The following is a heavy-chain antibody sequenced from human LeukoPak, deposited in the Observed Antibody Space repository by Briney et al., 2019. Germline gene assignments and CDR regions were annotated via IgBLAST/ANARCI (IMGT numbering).Heavy chain of an antibody. CDR3: ASSMVREPYNWFDP. D-gene: IGHD3-10*01. Sequence: GASVNVSCKASGGTFSSYAISWVRQAPGQGLEWMGGIIPLFGTANYAQKFQGRVTITADKPTSTAYMELSSLRSEDTAVYYCASSMVREPYNWFDPWGQGTLVTVSS. CDR1: GGTFSSYA. V-gene: IGHV1-69*06. CDR2: IIPLFGTA. J-gene: IGHJ5*02.